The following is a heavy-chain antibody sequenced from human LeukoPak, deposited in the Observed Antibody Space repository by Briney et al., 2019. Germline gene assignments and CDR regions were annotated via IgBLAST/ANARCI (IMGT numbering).Heavy chain of an antibody. V-gene: IGHV3-48*02. CDR1: GSSFSTYS. J-gene: IGHJ6*02. CDR3: AKTGGSSGGMDV. D-gene: IGHD3-10*01. CDR2: INGRSSVI. Sequence: PGGSLRLSCAASGSSFSTYSMSWVRQAPGKGLEWISYINGRSSVIYYADSVKGRFTISRDNDKNALNLQMTSLTDDDTAVYYCAKTGGSSGGMDVWGRGTTVTVSS.